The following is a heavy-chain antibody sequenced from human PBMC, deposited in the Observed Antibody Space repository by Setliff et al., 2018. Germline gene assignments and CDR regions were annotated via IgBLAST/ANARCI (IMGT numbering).Heavy chain of an antibody. CDR3: ARDPKLVGAPERAFDY. CDR2: IHPSDGSP. CDR1: GYTFSSHY. V-gene: IGHV1-46*01. J-gene: IGHJ4*02. Sequence: ASVKVSCKASGYTFSSHYMHWVRQAPGQGLEWVGMIHPSDGSPGYAQKFQGRVTMTRDTSISTAYMELSRLKYDDTAVYYCARDPKLVGAPERAFDYWGQGTQVTVSS. D-gene: IGHD1-26*01.